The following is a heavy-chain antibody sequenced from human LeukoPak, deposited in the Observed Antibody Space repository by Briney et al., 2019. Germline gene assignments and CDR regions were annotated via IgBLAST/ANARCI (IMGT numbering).Heavy chain of an antibody. CDR1: GFPFSGFW. V-gene: IGHV3-7*03. CDR3: ARSSYSSSSSV. CDR2: INSDGSEG. Sequence: GGSLRLSCAVSGFPFSGFWMGWSRPAPGKGLEWVAGINSDGSEGYYADVVKGRFTISRDNAKNSLYLQINSLRAEDTAVYYCARSSYSSSSSVWGQGTMVTVSS. J-gene: IGHJ3*01. D-gene: IGHD6-6*01.